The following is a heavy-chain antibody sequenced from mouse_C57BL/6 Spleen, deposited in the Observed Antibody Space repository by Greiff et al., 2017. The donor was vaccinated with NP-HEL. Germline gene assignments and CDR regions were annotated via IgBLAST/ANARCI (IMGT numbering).Heavy chain of an antibody. J-gene: IGHJ1*03. CDR2: ISYSGST. Sequence: EVQWVESGPGMVKPSQSLSLTCTVTGYSITSGYDWHWIRHFPGNKLEWMGYISYSGSTNYNPSLKSRISITHDTSKNHFFLKLNSVTTEDTATYYCARALYYYGSSHWYFDVWGTGTTVTVSS. CDR1: GYSITSGYD. CDR3: ARALYYYGSSHWYFDV. V-gene: IGHV3-1*01. D-gene: IGHD1-1*01.